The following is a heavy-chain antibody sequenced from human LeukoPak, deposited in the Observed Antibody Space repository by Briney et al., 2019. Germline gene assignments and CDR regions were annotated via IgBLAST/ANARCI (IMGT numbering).Heavy chain of an antibody. D-gene: IGHD3-9*01. V-gene: IGHV3-21*01. CDR2: ISSSSSYI. J-gene: IGHJ3*02. CDR3: ARDGKRDIYAFDI. Sequence: PGGSLRLSCAASGFTFSSYSMNWVRQAPGKGLEWVSSISSSSSYIYYADSVKGRFTISRDNAKNSLYLQMNSLRAEDTAVYYCARDGKRDIYAFDIWGQGTMVTVSS. CDR1: GFTFSSYS.